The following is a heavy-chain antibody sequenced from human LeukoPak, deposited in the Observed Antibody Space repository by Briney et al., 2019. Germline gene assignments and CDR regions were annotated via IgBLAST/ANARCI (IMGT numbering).Heavy chain of an antibody. CDR3: ATGGYCSGGSCYLFDY. Sequence: PGGSLRLSCAASGFTVSSNYMSWVRQAPGKGLEWVSAISGSGGSTYYADSVKGRFTISRDNSKNTLYLQMNSLRAEDTAVYYCATGGYCSGGSCYLFDYWGQGTLVTVSS. V-gene: IGHV3-23*01. J-gene: IGHJ4*02. CDR2: ISGSGGST. D-gene: IGHD2-15*01. CDR1: GFTVSSNY.